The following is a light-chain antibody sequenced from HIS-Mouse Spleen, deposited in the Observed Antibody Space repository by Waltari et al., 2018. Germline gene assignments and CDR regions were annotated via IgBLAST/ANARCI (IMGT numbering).Light chain of an antibody. Sequence: QSALTQPPSASGSPGQSVTISCTGTSSDVGGYNYVSWYQQHPGKAPKLMIYEVSKRPSGVPERFSGSKSGNTASLTVSGLQAEDEADYYCSLYAGSRVFGGGTKLTVL. CDR2: EVS. V-gene: IGLV2-8*01. J-gene: IGLJ3*02. CDR3: SLYAGSRV. CDR1: SSDVGGYNY.